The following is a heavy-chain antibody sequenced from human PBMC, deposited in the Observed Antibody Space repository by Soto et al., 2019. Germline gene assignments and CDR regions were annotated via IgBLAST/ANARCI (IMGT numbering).Heavy chain of an antibody. Sequence: KTSETLSLTCAVYGGSFSGYYWNWIRQPPGKGLEWIGEINHSGSTNYNPSLKSRVTISVDTSKNQFSLKLSSVTAADTAVYYCAGTRGYSYGPWGFDYYYYGMDVWGQGTTVTVSS. V-gene: IGHV4-34*01. J-gene: IGHJ6*02. CDR2: INHSGST. CDR3: AGTRGYSYGPWGFDYYYYGMDV. CDR1: GGSFSGYY. D-gene: IGHD5-18*01.